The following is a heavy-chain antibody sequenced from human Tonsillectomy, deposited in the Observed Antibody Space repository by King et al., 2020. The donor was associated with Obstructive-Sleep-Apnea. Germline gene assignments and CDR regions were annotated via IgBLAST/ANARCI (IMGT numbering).Heavy chain of an antibody. J-gene: IGHJ6*02. CDR2: ISYDGSLK. CDR3: ARGLREASGKYGGWVYNYYGTDV. D-gene: IGHD4-23*01. Sequence: VQLVESGGRVVQPGRSLRLSCAASRFTFNIYSMHWVRQAPGKGLEWVALISYDGSLKYYADSVKGRFTISRDNSKNTLYLQISSLRAEDTAVYYCARGLREASGKYGGWVYNYYGTDVWGQGTTVTVSS. V-gene: IGHV3-30*04. CDR1: RFTFNIYS.